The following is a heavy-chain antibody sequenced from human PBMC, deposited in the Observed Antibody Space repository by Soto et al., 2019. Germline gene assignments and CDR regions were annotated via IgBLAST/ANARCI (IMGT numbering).Heavy chain of an antibody. CDR3: AKDKKGVAVADLDY. CDR2: ISWNSGSI. Sequence: VQLVESGGGLVQPGRSLRLSCAASGFTFDDYAMHWVRQAPGKGLEWVSGISWNSGSIGYADSVKGRFTISRDNAKNSLYLQMNSLRAEDTALYYCAKDKKGVAVADLDYWGQGTLVTVSS. V-gene: IGHV3-9*01. J-gene: IGHJ4*02. CDR1: GFTFDDYA. D-gene: IGHD6-19*01.